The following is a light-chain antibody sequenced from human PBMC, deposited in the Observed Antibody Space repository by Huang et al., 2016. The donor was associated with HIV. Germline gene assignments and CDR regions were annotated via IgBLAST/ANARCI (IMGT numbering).Light chain of an antibody. J-gene: IGKJ2*01. V-gene: IGKV3-15*01. CDR3: QQYNKWPPEYT. CDR1: QSVNTN. Sequence: VMMSQSPATLAASPGERVNLSCGASQSVNTNLAWYQQKPGQPPRPLIYAASTRATGVPARFAGSGSGTEFTLTIDSLQSDDFAVYYCQQYNKWPPEYTFGQGTRLEIK. CDR2: AAS.